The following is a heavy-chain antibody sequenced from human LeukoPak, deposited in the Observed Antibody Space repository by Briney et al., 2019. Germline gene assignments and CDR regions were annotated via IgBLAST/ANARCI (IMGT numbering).Heavy chain of an antibody. CDR3: VRGRYSSGWFKDKNWFDP. CDR2: IYHSGTT. J-gene: IGHJ5*02. Sequence: SETLSLTCAVSGVAISRGGYAWNWIRQPPGKGLKWIAYIYHSGTTYYNPSLKSRATISVDTSKNQFSLKLSSVTAADTAVYYCVRGRYSSGWFKDKNWFDPWGQGIPVTVSS. CDR1: GVAISRGGYA. D-gene: IGHD6-19*01. V-gene: IGHV4-30-4*07.